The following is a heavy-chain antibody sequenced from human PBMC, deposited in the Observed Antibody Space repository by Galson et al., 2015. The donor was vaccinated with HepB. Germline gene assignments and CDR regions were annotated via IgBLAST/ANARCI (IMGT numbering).Heavy chain of an antibody. D-gene: IGHD1-26*01. J-gene: IGHJ4*02. CDR2: INPSGGST. Sequence: SVKVSCKASGYTFTSYYMHWVRQAPGQGLEWMGIINPSGGSTSYAQKFQGRVTMTRDTSTSTVYMELSSLRSEDTAVYYCARETPARSIVGAPNFDYWGQGTLVTVSS. V-gene: IGHV1-46*01. CDR1: GYTFTSYY. CDR3: ARETPARSIVGAPNFDY.